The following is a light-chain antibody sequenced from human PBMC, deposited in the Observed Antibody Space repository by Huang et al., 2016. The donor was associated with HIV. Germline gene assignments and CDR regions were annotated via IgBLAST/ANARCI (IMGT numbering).Light chain of an antibody. CDR2: GAS. CDR1: LSVSTN. J-gene: IGKJ4*01. Sequence: ERVMTQSPATVSLSPGEGATLSCRASLSVSTNLAWYQQRPGQAPRLLIYGASTRATGIPARFSGGGSGAEFTLTISRLQSEDFAVYYCQQYDNWPLTFGGGTKVQIK. CDR3: QQYDNWPLT. V-gene: IGKV3-15*01.